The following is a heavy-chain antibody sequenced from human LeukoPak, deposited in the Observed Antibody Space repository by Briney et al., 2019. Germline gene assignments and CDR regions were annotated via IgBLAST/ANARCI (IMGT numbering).Heavy chain of an antibody. CDR1: GFTFSSYA. CDR3: ARKVWDLDCGGDCGYFDY. CDR2: ISYDGSNK. J-gene: IGHJ4*02. Sequence: GGSLRLSCAASGFTFSSYAMHWVRQAPGKGLEWVAVISYDGSNKYYADSVKGRFTISRDNSKNTLYLQMNSLRAEDTTVYYCARKVWDLDCGGDCGYFDYWGQGTLVTVSS. D-gene: IGHD2-21*02. V-gene: IGHV3-30-3*01.